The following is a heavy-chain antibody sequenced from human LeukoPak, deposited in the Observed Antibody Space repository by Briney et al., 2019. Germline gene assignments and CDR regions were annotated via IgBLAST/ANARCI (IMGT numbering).Heavy chain of an antibody. D-gene: IGHD3-10*01. CDR1: GYTFTSYY. CDR2: INPSGGST. V-gene: IGHV1-46*01. Sequence: ASVKVSCKASGYTFTSYYMHWVRQAPGQGLEWMGIINPSGGSTSYAQKFQGRVTMTRDMSTSTVYMELSSLRSEDTAVYYCARGDIWFGESQYLQHWGQGTLVTVSS. CDR3: ARGDIWFGESQYLQH. J-gene: IGHJ1*01.